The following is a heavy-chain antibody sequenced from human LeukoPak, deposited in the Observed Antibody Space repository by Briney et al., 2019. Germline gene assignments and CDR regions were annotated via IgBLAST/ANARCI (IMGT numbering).Heavy chain of an antibody. CDR2: FYSSTRT. V-gene: IGHV4-61*09. D-gene: IGHD6-13*01. CDR1: GDSLTSGSRY. J-gene: IGHJ5*02. CDR3: ARGAMAAAGLNWFDP. Sequence: SETLSLTCTVSGDSLTSGSRYWSWIRQPAGKGLEWIGHFYSSTRTTYNPSLESRVTISGDTAKNQFSLKLSSVTAADTAVYYCARGAMAAAGLNWFDPWGQGTLVTVSS.